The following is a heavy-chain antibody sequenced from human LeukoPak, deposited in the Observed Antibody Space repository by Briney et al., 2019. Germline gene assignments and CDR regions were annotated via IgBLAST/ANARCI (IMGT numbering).Heavy chain of an antibody. Sequence: SETLSLTCTVSGGSFSSHYWSWIRQPPGKGLEWIGYISYIGSTNYNPSLKSRVTVSVDTSKKQFSLKLSSVTAADTAVYYCARDPTTVTKGLDIWGQGTMVTVSS. V-gene: IGHV4-59*11. J-gene: IGHJ3*02. CDR1: GGSFSSHY. CDR3: ARDPTTVTKGLDI. CDR2: ISYIGST. D-gene: IGHD4-17*01.